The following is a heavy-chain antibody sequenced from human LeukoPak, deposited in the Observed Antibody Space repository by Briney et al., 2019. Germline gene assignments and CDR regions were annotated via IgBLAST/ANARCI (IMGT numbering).Heavy chain of an antibody. CDR2: ISYDGSNK. CDR1: GFTFSSYA. CDR3: ASYTQNGMDV. D-gene: IGHD4-11*01. Sequence: TGGSLRLSCAASGFTFSSYAMHWVRQAPGKGLEWVAVISYDGSNKYYADSVKGRFTISRDNSKNTLYLQMNSLRAEDTAVYYCASYTQNGMDVWGQGTTVTVSS. V-gene: IGHV3-30-3*01. J-gene: IGHJ6*02.